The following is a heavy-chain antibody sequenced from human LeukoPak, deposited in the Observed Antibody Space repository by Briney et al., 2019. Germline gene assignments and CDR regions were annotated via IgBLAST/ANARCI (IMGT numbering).Heavy chain of an antibody. CDR1: GFTASSNY. CDR3: ASEAILFGELDWFDP. Sequence: PGGSMRLSCAASGFTASSNYMSWVRQAAGKGLEWVSATHSGGSTYYADSVKGRFTISRDNSKNTLYLQMNSLRAEDTAVYYCASEAILFGELDWFDPWGQGTLVTVSS. V-gene: IGHV3-66*02. CDR2: THSGGST. D-gene: IGHD3-10*01. J-gene: IGHJ5*02.